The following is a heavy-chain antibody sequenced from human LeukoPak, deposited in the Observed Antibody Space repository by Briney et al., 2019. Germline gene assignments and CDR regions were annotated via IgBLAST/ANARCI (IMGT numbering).Heavy chain of an antibody. J-gene: IGHJ4*02. CDR3: ARDYSRDRYGSGSYNY. CDR2: ISSSGSTI. CDR1: GFTFSDYY. V-gene: IGHV3-11*01. D-gene: IGHD3-10*01. Sequence: GGSLRLSCAASGFTFSDYYMSWIRQAPGKGLEWVSYISSSGSTIYYADSVKGRFTISRDSAENSLYLQMNSLRAEDTAVYYCARDYSRDRYGSGSYNYWGQGTLVTVSS.